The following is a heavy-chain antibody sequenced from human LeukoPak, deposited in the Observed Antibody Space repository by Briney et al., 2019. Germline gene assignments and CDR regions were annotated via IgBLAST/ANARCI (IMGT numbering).Heavy chain of an antibody. D-gene: IGHD2-8*01. CDR1: GFTFSNYW. V-gene: IGHV3-74*01. CDR2: IKSDGSST. CDR3: ARGALHMYYLDN. Sequence: PGGSLRLSCAASGFTFSNYWMHWVRQAPGKGLVWVSRIKSDGSSTSYADSVKGRFTISRDNAKNTVYLQMNSPRAEDTAVYYCARGALHMYYLDNWGQGTLVTVSS. J-gene: IGHJ4*02.